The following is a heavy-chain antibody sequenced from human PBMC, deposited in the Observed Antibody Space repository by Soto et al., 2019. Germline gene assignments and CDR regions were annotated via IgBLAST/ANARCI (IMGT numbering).Heavy chain of an antibody. CDR3: ARALYYYDNSGLAY. D-gene: IGHD3-22*01. J-gene: IGHJ4*02. CDR1: GYTFTSYG. V-gene: IGHV1-18*01. Sequence: QVRLEQSGPEVKKTGASVKVSCKASGYTFTSYGISWVRQAPGQGLEWMGWINIYRGDANYAQSFQYRVTMTREPSTNTVYMEMRTLRSDDTAVYYCARALYYYDNSGLAYWGQGTLVTVSS. CDR2: INIYRGDA.